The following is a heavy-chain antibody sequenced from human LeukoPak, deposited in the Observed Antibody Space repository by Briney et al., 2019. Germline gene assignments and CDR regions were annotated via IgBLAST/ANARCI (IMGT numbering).Heavy chain of an antibody. CDR2: IYYSGST. CDR3: ARTRGYYYYGMDV. J-gene: IGHJ6*02. V-gene: IGHV4-59*08. D-gene: IGHD2-2*01. CDR1: GGSISSYY. Sequence: SETLSLTCTVSGGSISSYYWSWIRQPPGKGLEWIGYIYYSGSTNYNPSLKSRVTISVDTSKKQFSLKLSSVTAADTAVYYCARTRGYYYYGMDVWGQGTTVTVSS.